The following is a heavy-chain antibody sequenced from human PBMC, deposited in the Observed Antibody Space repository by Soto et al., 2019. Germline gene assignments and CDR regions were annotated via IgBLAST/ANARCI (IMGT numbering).Heavy chain of an antibody. CDR3: ATRSPPIVGDTAFHY. CDR1: GGSLSSSKW. CDR2: IYHSGST. J-gene: IGHJ4*02. Sequence: SENRSLTCAVSGGSLSSSKWWSWVRQPPGKGLEWIGEIYHSGSTNYNPALKSRVTISVDKSKNQFSLKLSSVTAADTAVYYCATRSPPIVGDTAFHYWGQGTLVTVSS. D-gene: IGHD1-26*01. V-gene: IGHV4-4*02.